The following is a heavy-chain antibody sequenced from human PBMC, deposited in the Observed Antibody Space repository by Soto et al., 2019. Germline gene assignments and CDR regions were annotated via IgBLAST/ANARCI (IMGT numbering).Heavy chain of an antibody. CDR1: GYTFTSYG. CDR2: ISAYNGNT. CDR3: AREYIAVVVAAPRALYYGMDV. D-gene: IGHD2-15*01. Sequence: ASVKVSCKASGYTFTSYGISWVRQAPGQGLEWMGWISAYNGNTNYAQKLQGRVTMTTDTSTSTAYMELRSMRSDDTAVYYCAREYIAVVVAAPRALYYGMDVWGQGTKVSASS. V-gene: IGHV1-18*01. J-gene: IGHJ6*02.